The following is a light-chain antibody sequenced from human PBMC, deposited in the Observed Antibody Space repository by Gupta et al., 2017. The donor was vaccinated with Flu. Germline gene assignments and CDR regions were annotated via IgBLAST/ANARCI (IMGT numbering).Light chain of an antibody. CDR3: GTWDSSLSAVV. CDR2: ENN. Sequence: QPVLTQPPSLSAAPRQKVTIPCSRSSSNIGNNYVSWYQQLPGTAPKLLIYENNKRPSGIPDRFSGSKSGTSATLGITRLQTGDEADYYCGTWDSSLSAVVFGGGTKLTVL. J-gene: IGLJ2*01. V-gene: IGLV1-51*02. CDR1: SSNIGNNY.